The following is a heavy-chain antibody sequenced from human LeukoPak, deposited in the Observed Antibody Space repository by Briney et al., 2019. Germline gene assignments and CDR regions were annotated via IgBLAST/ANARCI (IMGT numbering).Heavy chain of an antibody. CDR2: ISGSGGST. D-gene: IGHD5-24*01. CDR3: ARERIGDGYNYAY. CDR1: GFTFSSYE. Sequence: SGGSLRLSCAASGFTFSSYEMSWVRQAPGKGLEWVSAISGSGGSTFYADSVKGRFTISRDNSKNTLYLQMNSLRAEDTAVCYCARERIGDGYNYAYWGQGTLVTVSS. V-gene: IGHV3-23*01. J-gene: IGHJ4*02.